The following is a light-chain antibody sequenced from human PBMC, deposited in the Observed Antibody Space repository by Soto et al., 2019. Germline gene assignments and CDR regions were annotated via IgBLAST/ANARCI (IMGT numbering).Light chain of an antibody. CDR2: DVS. CDR3: SSYTSATTYV. V-gene: IGLV2-14*01. J-gene: IGLJ1*01. CDR1: SSDVGAYNY. Sequence: QSVQTQPASVSGSPGQSITISCTGTSSDVGAYNYDSWYQQYPGEAPKVTIYDVSHRPAGVSNRFSGSKSGNTASLTISGLQTQDEADYYCSSYTSATTYVFGTGTKVTVL.